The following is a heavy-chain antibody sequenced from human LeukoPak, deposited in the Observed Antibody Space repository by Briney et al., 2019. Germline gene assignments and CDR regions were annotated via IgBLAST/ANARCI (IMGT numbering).Heavy chain of an antibody. CDR2: IYSSGST. D-gene: IGHD6-19*01. V-gene: IGHV4-59*01. J-gene: IGHJ2*01. Sequence: PSETLSLTCTVSGGSISTYHWTWIRQPPGKGLEWIGYIYSSGSTNYNPSLKSRLTISVDTSKNQFSLKLSSVTAADTAVYYCARSRLSSGWYWYFDLWGRGTLVTVSS. CDR1: GGSISTYH. CDR3: ARSRLSSGWYWYFDL.